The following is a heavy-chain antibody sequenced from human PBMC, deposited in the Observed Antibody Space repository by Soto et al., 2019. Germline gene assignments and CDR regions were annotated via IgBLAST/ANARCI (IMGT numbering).Heavy chain of an antibody. CDR1: GFTFSSYA. J-gene: IGHJ4*02. V-gene: IGHV3-48*02. Sequence: GGSLRLSYAASGFTFSSYAMSWVRQAPGKGLEWVSYISSSGSTIYYAGSVKGRFTISRDNGKNSLYLQMNSLRDEDTAVYYCARGSSGSDYWGQGALVTVSS. D-gene: IGHD6-13*01. CDR2: ISSSGSTI. CDR3: ARGSSGSDY.